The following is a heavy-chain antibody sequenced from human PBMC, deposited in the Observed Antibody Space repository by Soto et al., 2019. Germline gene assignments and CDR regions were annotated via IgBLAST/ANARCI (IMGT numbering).Heavy chain of an antibody. V-gene: IGHV3-7*01. CDR1: GFTFSNYW. J-gene: IGHJ5*02. D-gene: IGHD2-21*01. CDR3: ASARHIGP. Sequence: GGSLRLSCAASGFTFSNYWMSWVRQAPGKGLEWVANIKQDGSESNYADSVKGPFTISRDNAENSLYLQMTSLRAEDTAVYYCASARHIGPWGQGTLVTVSS. CDR2: IKQDGSES.